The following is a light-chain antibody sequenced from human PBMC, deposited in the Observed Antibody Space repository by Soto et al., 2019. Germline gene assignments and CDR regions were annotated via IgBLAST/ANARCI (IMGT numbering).Light chain of an antibody. CDR1: SSDVGSYNY. CDR2: DVS. V-gene: IGLV2-14*01. CDR3: SSYTSSGTLV. J-gene: IGLJ2*01. Sequence: QSALTQPASVSGSPGQSITISCTGTSSDVGSYNYVSWYQQHPGTAPKLMIYDVSNRPAGVSNRFSGSKSGNTASLTISGLQADDDSDYYCSSYTSSGTLVFGGGTKLTVL.